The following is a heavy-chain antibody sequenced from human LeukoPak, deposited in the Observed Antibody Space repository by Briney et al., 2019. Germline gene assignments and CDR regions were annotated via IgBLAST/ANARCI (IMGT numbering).Heavy chain of an antibody. J-gene: IGHJ3*02. V-gene: IGHV4-39*07. CDR3: ARDHGSGSYYSDAFDI. CDR2: ISYGRST. CDR1: GDSISSGTFH. D-gene: IGHD3-10*01. Sequence: ASETLSLTCTVSGDSISSGTFHWGWIRQPPGKDLEWIGSISYGRSTYYNSALMSRLTMSVDTSKRQFSLKLSSVTAADTAVYYCARDHGSGSYYSDAFDIWGQGTMVTVSS.